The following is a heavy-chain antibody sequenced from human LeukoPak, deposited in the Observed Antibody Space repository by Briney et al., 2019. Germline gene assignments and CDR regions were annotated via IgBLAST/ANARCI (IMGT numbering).Heavy chain of an antibody. Sequence: GGSLRLSCAASGFTFSSYAMSWVRQAPGKGLEWVSVVSGSGGNPYYADSVKGRFTISRDNTKNTLYLRLNSLRAEDTAVYYCAREMYSSRWDWGQGTLVTVSS. CDR2: VSGSGGNP. CDR1: GFTFSSYA. CDR3: AREMYSSRWD. D-gene: IGHD6-13*01. J-gene: IGHJ4*02. V-gene: IGHV3-23*01.